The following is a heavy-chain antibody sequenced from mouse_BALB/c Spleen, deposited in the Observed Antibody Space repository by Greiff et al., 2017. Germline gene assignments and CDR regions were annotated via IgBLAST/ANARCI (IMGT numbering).Heavy chain of an antibody. CDR2: ISSGGST. CDR1: GFTFSSYA. V-gene: IGHV5-6-5*01. Sequence: DVMLVESGGGLVKPGGSLKLSCAASGFTFSSYAMSWVRQTPEKRLEWVASISSGGSTYYPDSVKGRFTISRDNARNILYLQMSILRSEDTAMYYCAREFGNYAMDYWGQGTSVTVSS. J-gene: IGHJ4*01. D-gene: IGHD1-1*02. CDR3: AREFGNYAMDY.